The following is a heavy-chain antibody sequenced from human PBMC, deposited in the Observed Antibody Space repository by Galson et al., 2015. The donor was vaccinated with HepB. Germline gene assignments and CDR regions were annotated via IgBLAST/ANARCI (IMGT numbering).Heavy chain of an antibody. D-gene: IGHD2/OR15-2a*01. Sequence: SLRLSCAASGFTITNYWMSWVRQAPGKGLEWVANLKEDGTEKYYADSVRGRFTISRDSAENSLYLQMNSLRAEDTAVYYCARVVMLPPVRGRWFDPWGQRTLVTVSS. CDR3: ARVVMLPPVRGRWFDP. CDR2: LKEDGTEK. V-gene: IGHV3-7*03. CDR1: GFTITNYW. J-gene: IGHJ5*02.